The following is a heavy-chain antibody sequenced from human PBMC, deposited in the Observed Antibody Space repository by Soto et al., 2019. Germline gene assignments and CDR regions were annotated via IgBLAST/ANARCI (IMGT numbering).Heavy chain of an antibody. Sequence: EVQLLESGGGLVQPGGSLRLSCAASGFTFSSYAMSWVRQAPGKGLEWVSAISGSGGSTYYADSVKGRFTISRDNSKNTLYLQMNSLRAEDTAVYYCAKDHFPVRLGELPPNGYYYYYGMDVWGQGTTVTVSS. CDR1: GFTFSSYA. CDR3: AKDHFPVRLGELPPNGYYYYYGMDV. J-gene: IGHJ6*02. V-gene: IGHV3-23*01. D-gene: IGHD3-16*01. CDR2: ISGSGGST.